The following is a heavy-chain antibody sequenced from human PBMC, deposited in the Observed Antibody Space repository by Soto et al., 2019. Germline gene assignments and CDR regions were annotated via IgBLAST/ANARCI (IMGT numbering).Heavy chain of an antibody. D-gene: IGHD3-22*01. CDR1: GGSISSYY. CDR2: IYYSGST. CDR3: ARSRGITYYYDSRSDAFDI. V-gene: IGHV4-59*01. J-gene: IGHJ3*02. Sequence: PWETLSLTCTVSGGSISSYYWSWIRQPPGKGLEWIGYIYYSGSTNYNPSLKSRVTISVDTSKNQFSLKLSSVTAADTAVYYCARSRGITYYYDSRSDAFDIWGQGTMVTVSS.